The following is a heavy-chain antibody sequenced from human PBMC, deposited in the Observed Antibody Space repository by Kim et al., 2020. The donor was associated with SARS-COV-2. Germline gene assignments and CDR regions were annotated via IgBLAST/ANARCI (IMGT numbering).Heavy chain of an antibody. Sequence: GGSLRLSCVASGFTFSSFALSWVRLVPGKGLEWVSAIGATAGSIYYADSVKGRFTIFRDNSKNTLYLQMNSLRVEDTAVYFCARQWRIDYCGQGSLVTVS. CDR3: ARQWRIDY. J-gene: IGHJ4*02. D-gene: IGHD6-19*01. V-gene: IGHV3-23*01. CDR2: IGATAGSI. CDR1: GFTFSSFA.